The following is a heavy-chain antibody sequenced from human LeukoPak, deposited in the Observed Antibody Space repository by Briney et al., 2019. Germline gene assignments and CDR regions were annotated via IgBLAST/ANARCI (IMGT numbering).Heavy chain of an antibody. CDR1: DYTFINYG. CDR2: ISAYNGNT. J-gene: IGHJ4*02. Sequence: GASVKVSCKASDYTFINYGINWVRQAPGQGLEWMGWISAYNGNTNYAQKLQGRVTMTTDTSTSTAYMELRRLRSDDTAVYYCARALGEPRTGHFGYWGQGTLVTVSS. CDR3: ARALGEPRTGHFGY. D-gene: IGHD3-10*01. V-gene: IGHV1-18*01.